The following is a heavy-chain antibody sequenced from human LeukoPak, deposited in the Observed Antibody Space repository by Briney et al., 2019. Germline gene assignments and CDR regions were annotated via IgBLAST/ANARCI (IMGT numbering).Heavy chain of an antibody. CDR1: PYTFDKYY. Sequence: ASVKLSCKASPYTFDKYYIHWVRQAPGQGLEWMGVINSSGRSTSYAQPFQGRVTVTRDTSTSTVYMDLSSLRSEDSAVYYCARDSLELQRRNWFDPWGQGTLVTVSS. J-gene: IGHJ5*02. CDR3: ARDSLELQRRNWFDP. V-gene: IGHV1-46*02. D-gene: IGHD1-7*01. CDR2: INSSGRST.